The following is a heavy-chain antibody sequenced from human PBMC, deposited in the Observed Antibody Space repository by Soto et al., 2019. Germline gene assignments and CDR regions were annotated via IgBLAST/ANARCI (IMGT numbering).Heavy chain of an antibody. CDR3: ARQSGGYYYYGMDV. J-gene: IGHJ6*02. CDR1: GGSISSYY. D-gene: IGHD1-26*01. CDR2: VYYGGRS. Sequence: PSETLSLTCTVSGGSISSYYWSWIRQPPGKGLEWVASVYYGGRSYYNPTLNSRVTISVDTSKNQFSLKMTSVTAADTAMYYCARQSGGYYYYGMDVWGQGTTVTVSS. V-gene: IGHV4-59*05.